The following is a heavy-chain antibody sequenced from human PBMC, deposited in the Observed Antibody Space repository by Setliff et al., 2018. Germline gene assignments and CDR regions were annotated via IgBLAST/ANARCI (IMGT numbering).Heavy chain of an antibody. CDR1: GGSFSGYH. CDR2: ISHSGDP. V-gene: IGHV4-34*01. CDR3: ARAPQYSNFWYALSWFDP. Sequence: SETLSLTCAVYGGSFSGYHWSWIRQPPGKGLEWIGEISHSGDPNYNPSLKSRVTISLDTSKNQFSLKLTSVTAADTAVYYCARAPQYSNFWYALSWFDPWGQGTLVTRLL. J-gene: IGHJ5*02. D-gene: IGHD3-3*01.